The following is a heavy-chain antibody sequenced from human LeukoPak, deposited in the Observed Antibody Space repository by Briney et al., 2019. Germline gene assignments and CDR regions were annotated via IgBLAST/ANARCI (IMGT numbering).Heavy chain of an antibody. J-gene: IGHJ4*02. CDR1: GFTVSSYS. V-gene: IGHV3-21*01. CDR3: ARVYGSGSYYLALGY. D-gene: IGHD3-10*01. Sequence: GGSLRLSCAASGFTVSSYSMNWVRQAPGKGLDWVSSISSSSRYIYYADSVKGRFTISRDNAKNSLYLQMNSLRAEDTAVYYCARVYGSGSYYLALGYWGQGTLVTVSS. CDR2: ISSSSRYI.